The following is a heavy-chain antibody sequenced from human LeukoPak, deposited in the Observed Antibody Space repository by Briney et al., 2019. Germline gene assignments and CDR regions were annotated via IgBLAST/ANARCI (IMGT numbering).Heavy chain of an antibody. V-gene: IGHV4-4*02. CDR1: GGSISSSNW. D-gene: IGHD6-19*01. CDR3: ARRIAVAGYYFDY. J-gene: IGHJ4*02. Sequence: SGTLSLTCAVSGGSISSSNWWSWVRQPPGKGLEWIGSIYHSGSTYYNPSLKSRVTISVDTSKNQFSLKLSSVTAADTAVYYCARRIAVAGYYFDYWGQGTLVTVSS. CDR2: IYHSGST.